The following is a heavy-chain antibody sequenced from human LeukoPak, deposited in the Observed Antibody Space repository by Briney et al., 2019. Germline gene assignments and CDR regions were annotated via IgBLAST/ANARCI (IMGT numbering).Heavy chain of an antibody. D-gene: IGHD2-2*02. CDR3: ARSGYCSSTSCYTDWFDP. J-gene: IGHJ5*02. V-gene: IGHV3-7*01. CDR1: GFTFSSYW. Sequence: PGGSLRLSCAASGFTFSSYWMSWVRQAPGKGLEWVANIKQDGSEKYYVDSVRGRFTISRDNAKNSLYLQMNSLRAEDTAVYYCARSGYCSSTSCYTDWFDPWGQGTLVTVSS. CDR2: IKQDGSEK.